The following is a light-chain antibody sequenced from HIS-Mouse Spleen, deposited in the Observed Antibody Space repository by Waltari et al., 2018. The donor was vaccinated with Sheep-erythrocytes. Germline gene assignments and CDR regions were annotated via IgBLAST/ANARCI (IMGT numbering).Light chain of an antibody. J-gene: IGLJ3*02. Sequence: QSALTQPASVSGSPGQSITISCTGTSSDVGSYTLVSWYQQHPGKAPKLMIYEVSNRPSGVSNRFSGSKSGNTASLTISGLQAEDEADYYCSSYTSSSTWVFGGGTKLTVL. V-gene: IGLV2-14*02. CDR3: SSYTSSSTWV. CDR1: SSDVGSYTL. CDR2: EVS.